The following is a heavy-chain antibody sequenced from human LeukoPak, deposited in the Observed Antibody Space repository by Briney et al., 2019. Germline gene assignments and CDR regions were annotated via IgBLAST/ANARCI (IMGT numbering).Heavy chain of an antibody. CDR3: ARDRPRYCSSTSCYDYYYYGMDV. D-gene: IGHD2-2*01. CDR2: IKQDGSGK. CDR1: GFTFSSYW. Sequence: GGSLRLSCAASGFTFSSYWMSWVRQAPGKGLEWVANIKQDGSGKYYVDSVKGRFTISRDNAKNSLYLQMNSLRAEDTAVYYCARDRPRYCSSTSCYDYYYYGMDVWGQGTTVTVSS. J-gene: IGHJ6*02. V-gene: IGHV3-7*03.